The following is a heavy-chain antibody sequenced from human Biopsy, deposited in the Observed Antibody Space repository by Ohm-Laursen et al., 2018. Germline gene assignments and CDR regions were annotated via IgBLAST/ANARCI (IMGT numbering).Heavy chain of an antibody. V-gene: IGHV3-23*01. CDR3: ARPPWGHAYGYYNGMDV. CDR2: ISGSGSTI. Sequence: SLRLSCAASGFTFSSYVMSWVRQAPGKGLEWVSTISGSGSTIYYEDSVKGRFTVSRDNAKNSLYLQMDRLRAEDTAVYYCARPPWGHAYGYYNGMDVWGQGTTVIVSS. CDR1: GFTFSSYV. D-gene: IGHD3-10*01. J-gene: IGHJ6*02.